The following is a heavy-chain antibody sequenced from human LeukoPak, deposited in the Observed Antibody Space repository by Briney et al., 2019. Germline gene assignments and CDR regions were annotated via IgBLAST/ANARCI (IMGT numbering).Heavy chain of an antibody. D-gene: IGHD1-26*01. CDR2: VYYSGST. V-gene: IGHV4-59*01. CDR3: ARGDSGSFSQFDC. J-gene: IGHJ4*02. Sequence: SETLSLTCTVSGGSISSYHWSWIRQPPGKGLEWIGYVYYSGSTNYNPSLKSRVTISVDTSKNQFSLKLTSVTAADTAVYYCARGDSGSFSQFDCWGQGTLVTVSS. CDR1: GGSISSYH.